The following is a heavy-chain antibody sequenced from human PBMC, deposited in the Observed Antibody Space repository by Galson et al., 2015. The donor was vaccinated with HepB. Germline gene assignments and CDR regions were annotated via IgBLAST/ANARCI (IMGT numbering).Heavy chain of an antibody. D-gene: IGHD1-26*01. CDR1: GFTFSDYY. Sequence: SLRLSCAASGFTFSDYYMTWIRQAPGKGLEWVSYISSGGNIPYYTDSVKGRFTISRDNAKNSLYLQMNSLRAEDTAVYYCAREHSYYFDSWGQGTLVTVSS. V-gene: IGHV3-11*01. J-gene: IGHJ4*02. CDR2: ISSGGNIP. CDR3: AREHSYYFDS.